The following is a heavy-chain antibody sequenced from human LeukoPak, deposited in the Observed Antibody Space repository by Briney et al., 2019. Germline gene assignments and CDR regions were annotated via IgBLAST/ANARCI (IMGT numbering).Heavy chain of an antibody. CDR2: ISYTGRH. V-gene: IGHV4-59*01. D-gene: IGHD3-10*01. J-gene: IGHJ4*02. CDR1: GGSPSSDY. CDR3: ARAERQLGYGSGCYYKGPFDY. Sequence: PSQTLSLTCTVSGGSPSSDYWRCIRQPPREGDEWVGYISYTGRHNYHPSLQSRVTISVDTSKDPFSLKPGSVNAADTGVYYCARAERQLGYGSGCYYKGPFDYWGQGTLVTVSS.